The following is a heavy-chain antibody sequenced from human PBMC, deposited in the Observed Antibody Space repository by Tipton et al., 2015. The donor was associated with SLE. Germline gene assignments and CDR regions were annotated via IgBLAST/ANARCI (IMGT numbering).Heavy chain of an antibody. Sequence: GSLRLSCAASGFTFSSYSMNWVRQAPGKGLEWVSYISSSSSTIYYADSVKGRFTISRDNAKNSLYLQMNSLRAEDTAVYYCARPGSYDAFDIWGQGTMVTVSS. CDR3: ARPGSYDAFDI. CDR2: ISSSSSTI. V-gene: IGHV3-48*01. CDR1: GFTFSSYS. J-gene: IGHJ3*02. D-gene: IGHD1-26*01.